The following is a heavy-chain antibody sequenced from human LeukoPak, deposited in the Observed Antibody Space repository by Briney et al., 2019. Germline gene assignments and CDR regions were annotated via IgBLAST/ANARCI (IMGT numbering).Heavy chain of an antibody. CDR2: ISSSSSYI. CDR3: ARVVSGSYQEEDAFDI. V-gene: IGHV3-21*01. Sequence: PGGSLRLSCAASGFTFSSYAMSWVRQAPGKGLEWVSSISSSSSYIYYADSVKGRFTISRDNAKNSLYLQMNSLRAEDTAVYYCARVVSGSYQEEDAFDIWGQGTMVTVSS. D-gene: IGHD1-26*01. CDR1: GFTFSSYA. J-gene: IGHJ3*02.